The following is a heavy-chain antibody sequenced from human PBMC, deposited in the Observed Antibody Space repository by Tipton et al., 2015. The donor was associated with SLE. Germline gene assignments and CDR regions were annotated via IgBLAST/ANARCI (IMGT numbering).Heavy chain of an antibody. CDR2: ISSSSSYI. J-gene: IGHJ4*02. V-gene: IGHV3-21*01. CDR3: ARDRRDCSSTSCYKGSFDY. CDR1: GFTFSSYS. D-gene: IGHD2-2*02. Sequence: SLRPSCAASGFTFSSYSMNWVRQAPGKGLEWVSSISSSSSYIYYADSVKGRFTISRDNAKNSLYLQMNSLRAEDTAVYYCARDRRDCSSTSCYKGSFDYWGQGTLVTVSS.